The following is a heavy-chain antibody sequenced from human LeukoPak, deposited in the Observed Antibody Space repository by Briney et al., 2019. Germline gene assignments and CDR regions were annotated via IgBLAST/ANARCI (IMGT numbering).Heavy chain of an antibody. CDR2: IYYSGST. J-gene: IGHJ5*02. D-gene: IGHD3-22*01. CDR1: GGSVSSGSYY. V-gene: IGHV4-61*01. Sequence: PSETLSLTCTVSGGSVSSGSYYWSWIRQPPGKGLEWIGYIYYSGSTNYNPSLKSRVTISVDTSKNQFSLKLSSVTAADTAVYYCARGGRYYDSSGYYYPWGQGTLVTVAS. CDR3: ARGGRYYDSSGYYYP.